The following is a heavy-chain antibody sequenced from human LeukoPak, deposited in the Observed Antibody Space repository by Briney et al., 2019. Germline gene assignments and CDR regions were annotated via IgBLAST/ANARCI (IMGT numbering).Heavy chain of an antibody. J-gene: IGHJ4*02. Sequence: GESLKISCKGSGYSFTSYWIGWVRQMPGKGLEWMGIIYPGDSDTRYSPSFQGQVTISADKSISTAYLQWSNLKASDTAMYYCARLPVPHYFDWLLYFDYWGQGTLVTVSS. CDR2: IYPGDSDT. CDR1: GYSFTSYW. CDR3: ARLPVPHYFDWLLYFDY. D-gene: IGHD3-9*01. V-gene: IGHV5-51*01.